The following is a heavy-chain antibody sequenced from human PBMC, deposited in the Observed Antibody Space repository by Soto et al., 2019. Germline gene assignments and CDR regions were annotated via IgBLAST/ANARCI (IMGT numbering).Heavy chain of an antibody. CDR1: GGSISSGGYY. CDR2: IYYSGST. CDR3: ARDSSGWHWYFDL. Sequence: SETLSLTCTVSGGSISSGGYYWSWIRQHPGKGLEWIGYIYYSGSTYYNPSLKSRLAITPDTSKNQLSLQVNSVTPEDSAVYFCARDSSGWHWYFDLWGRGTLVTVSS. D-gene: IGHD6-19*01. V-gene: IGHV4-30-4*01. J-gene: IGHJ2*01.